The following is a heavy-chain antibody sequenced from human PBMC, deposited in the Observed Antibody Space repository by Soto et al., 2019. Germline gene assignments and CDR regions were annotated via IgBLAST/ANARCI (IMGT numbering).Heavy chain of an antibody. V-gene: IGHV4-39*01. D-gene: IGHD1-26*01. CDR1: GGSISSSSYY. Sequence: ETLSLTCTVSGGSISSSSYYWGWIRQPPGKGLEWIGSIYYSGSTYYNPSLKSRVTISVDTSKNQFSLKLSSVTAADTAVYYCARWELLGSIDYWGQGTLVTVSS. J-gene: IGHJ4*02. CDR2: IYYSGST. CDR3: ARWELLGSIDY.